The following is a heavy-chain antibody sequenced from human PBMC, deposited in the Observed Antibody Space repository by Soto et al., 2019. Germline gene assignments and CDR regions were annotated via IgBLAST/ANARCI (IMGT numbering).Heavy chain of an antibody. D-gene: IGHD6-13*01. CDR1: GYIFSTFG. CDR3: ARAEAYSSSWYAMDV. CDR2: ISGYNGNT. J-gene: IGHJ6*02. V-gene: IGHV1-18*01. Sequence: QAQLVQSRAEVKKPGASVRVSCKASGYIFSTFGITWVRQAPGQGLEWVGWISGYNGNTDDGRKLQGRVNMTIDASTSTAYMDLRSLRSDDTAVYYCARAEAYSSSWYAMDVWGQGTTVTVSS.